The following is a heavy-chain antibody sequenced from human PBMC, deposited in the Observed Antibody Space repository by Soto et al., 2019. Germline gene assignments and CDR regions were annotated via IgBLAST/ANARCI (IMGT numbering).Heavy chain of an antibody. Sequence: GGSLRLSCAASGFTFDDYAMHWVRQAPGKGLEWVSGINWNSDTIGYADSVRGRFTVSRDNAKGSLLLQMSSLRAEDTAVYFCAMSNSNDLYYHFESWGQGTPVTVSS. J-gene: IGHJ4*02. CDR1: GFTFDDYA. V-gene: IGHV3-9*01. CDR2: INWNSDTI. D-gene: IGHD3-22*01. CDR3: AMSNSNDLYYHFES.